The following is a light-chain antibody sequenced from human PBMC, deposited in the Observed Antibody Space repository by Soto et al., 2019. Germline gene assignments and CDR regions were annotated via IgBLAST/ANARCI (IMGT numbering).Light chain of an antibody. CDR3: QQYGSSPPWT. CDR1: QSVSSSY. Sequence: EIVLTQSPGTLSLSPGERATLSCRASQSVSSSYLAWYQQKPGQAPRLLIYGASSRATGIPDRFSGSGSGTDFPLPISSLEPEDFAVYYCQQYGSSPPWTFGQGTKVEIK. V-gene: IGKV3-20*01. CDR2: GAS. J-gene: IGKJ1*01.